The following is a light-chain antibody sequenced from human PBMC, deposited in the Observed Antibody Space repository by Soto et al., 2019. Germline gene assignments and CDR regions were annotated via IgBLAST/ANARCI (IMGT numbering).Light chain of an antibody. J-gene: IGKJ4*01. CDR3: QQSFSTPQT. CDR2: TTS. Sequence: DIQMTQSTSSLSASLGDRVTITCRASQTINNYLNWYQQKPGKAPRLMIHTTSNLQSGVPSRFSASGTGTDFTLTISSLQPEDSATYYCQQSFSTPQTFGGGTKVE. CDR1: QTINNY. V-gene: IGKV1-39*01.